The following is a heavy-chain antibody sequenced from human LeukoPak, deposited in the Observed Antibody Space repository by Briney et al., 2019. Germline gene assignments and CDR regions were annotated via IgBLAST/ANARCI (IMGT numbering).Heavy chain of an antibody. J-gene: IGHJ4*02. CDR2: IFSSGAT. CDR1: GFDFTSNY. Sequence: ASVKVSCKASGFDFTSNYLHWVRQAPGQGLEWMGIIFSSGATMYAQKFQGRVTVTRDTSTCTVFLEVSSLTSEDTAVYYCAREGGCSSTSCFTFDFWGQGTLVTVSS. V-gene: IGHV1-46*01. D-gene: IGHD2-2*02. CDR3: AREGGCSSTSCFTFDF.